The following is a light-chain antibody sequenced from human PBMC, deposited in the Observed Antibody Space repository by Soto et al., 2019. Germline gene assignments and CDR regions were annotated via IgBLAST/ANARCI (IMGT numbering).Light chain of an antibody. V-gene: IGKV3-20*01. CDR2: GAS. CDR3: QHYRTS. J-gene: IGKJ4*01. Sequence: EIVLTQSPGTLSLSPGERATLSCRASQSVSSSYLAWYQQKPGQPPRLLIFGASSRAPGIPDRFTGSGSGTDFTLTIARLGPEDFAVYYCQHYRTSFGGGTKVEIK. CDR1: QSVSSSY.